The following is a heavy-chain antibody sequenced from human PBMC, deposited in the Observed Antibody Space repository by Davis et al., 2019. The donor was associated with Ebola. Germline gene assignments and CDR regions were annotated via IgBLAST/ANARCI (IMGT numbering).Heavy chain of an antibody. CDR2: IIPIFGTA. V-gene: IGHV1-69*13. CDR3: TLLQEHL. CDR1: GRTFSSYA. Sequence: AASVKVSCKASGRTFSSYAISWVRQAPGQGLEWMGGIIPIFGTANYAQKFQGRVTITADESTSTAYMELSSLHQGPIGLPPGTLLQEHLWG. J-gene: IGHJ6*01.